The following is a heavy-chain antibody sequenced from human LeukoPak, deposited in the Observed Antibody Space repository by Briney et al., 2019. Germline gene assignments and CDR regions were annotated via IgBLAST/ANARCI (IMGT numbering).Heavy chain of an antibody. D-gene: IGHD3-10*01. CDR1: GFTFDDYG. CDR2: INWNGDSR. CDR3: ARKAYYYGSGSYVAQFDP. V-gene: IGHV3-20*04. Sequence: PGGSLRLSCAASGFTFDDYGMSWVRQAPGKGLEWVSGINWNGDSRGYADSVKGRFTISRDNAKNSLYLQMNSLRVEDTALYYCARKAYYYGSGSYVAQFDPRGQGTLVTVSS. J-gene: IGHJ5*02.